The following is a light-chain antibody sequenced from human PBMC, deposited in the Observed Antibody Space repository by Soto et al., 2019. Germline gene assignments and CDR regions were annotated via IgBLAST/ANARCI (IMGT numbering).Light chain of an antibody. V-gene: IGLV2-14*01. CDR1: SSDVGGYNY. CDR2: AVS. CDR3: SSYTSSSTRV. Sequence: QSALTQPDSVSGSPGQSITISCTGTSSDVGGYNYVSWYQQHPGKAPKLTISAVSNRPSGVSNRFSGSKAGTAASLSIAGLQAEDEADYYCSSYTSSSTRVFGGGT. J-gene: IGLJ3*02.